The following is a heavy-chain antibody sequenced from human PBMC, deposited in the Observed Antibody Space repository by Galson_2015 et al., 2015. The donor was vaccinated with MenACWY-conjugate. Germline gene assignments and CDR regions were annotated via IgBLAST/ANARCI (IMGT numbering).Heavy chain of an antibody. CDR2: INGDDDQP. CDR1: GFTFNNYA. J-gene: IGHJ4*02. V-gene: IGHV3-23*01. CDR3: ARDWRSRTGTGMGFDY. Sequence: SLRLSCAASGFTFNNYAMSWFRHSPGRGLEWVSAINGDDDQPFYAEAVKGRSTVAGDSARNTVYLQMKSLRPEDTAVYYCARDWRSRTGTGMGFDYWGQGTLVTVSS. D-gene: IGHD1-7*01.